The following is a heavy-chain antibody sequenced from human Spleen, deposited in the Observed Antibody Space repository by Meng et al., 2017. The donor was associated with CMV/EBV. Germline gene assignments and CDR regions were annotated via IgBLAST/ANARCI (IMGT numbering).Heavy chain of an antibody. CDR2: ISSDGSAK. V-gene: IGHV3-30*04. J-gene: IGHJ4*02. CDR1: GFIFSNYA. D-gene: IGHD3-3*01. Sequence: GGSLRLSCAASGFIFSNYAMHWVRQTPGKGLGWVAVISSDGSAKYYADSVKGRFTISRDNSKNTLYLQMNSRRAEDTAVYYCARTFNFWSGYYIYWGQGTLVTVSS. CDR3: ARTFNFWSGYYIY.